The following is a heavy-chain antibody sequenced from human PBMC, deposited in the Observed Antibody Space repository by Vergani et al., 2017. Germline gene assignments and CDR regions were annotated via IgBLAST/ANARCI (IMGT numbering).Heavy chain of an antibody. CDR3: ARRSCIAVAGTLYYYYYMDV. CDR1: GYTFTSYG. D-gene: IGHD6-19*01. Sequence: QVQLVQSGAEVKKPGASVKVSCKASGYTFTSYGINWVRQATGQGLEWMGWMNHNSGNTGYAQKYQGRVTMTRNTSISTAYMELSSLRSEDTAVYYCARRSCIAVAGTLYYYYYMDVWGKGTTVTVSS. V-gene: IGHV1-8*02. CDR2: MNHNSGNT. J-gene: IGHJ6*03.